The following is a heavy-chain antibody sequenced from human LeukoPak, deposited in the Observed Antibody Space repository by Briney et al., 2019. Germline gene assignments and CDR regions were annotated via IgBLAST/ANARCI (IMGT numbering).Heavy chain of an antibody. V-gene: IGHV4-39*07. CDR2: IYYSGST. CDR3: ARNGDDSSDYYYFDY. Sequence: SETLSLTCTVSGGSISSSSYYWGWIRQPPVKGLEWIGSIYYSGSTYYNPSLKSRVTISVDTFKNQFSLKLSSVTAADTAIYYCARNGDDSSDYYYFDYWGQGTLVTVSS. CDR1: GGSISSSSYY. D-gene: IGHD3-22*01. J-gene: IGHJ4*02.